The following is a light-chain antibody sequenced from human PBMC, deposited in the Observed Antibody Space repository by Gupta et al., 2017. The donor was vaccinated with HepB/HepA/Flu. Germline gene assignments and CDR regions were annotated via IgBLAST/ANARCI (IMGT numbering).Light chain of an antibody. V-gene: IGLV1-44*01. CDR3: AAWDDSLNGVV. Sequence: QSVLPQPPSASGTPGQRVTIPCPGSSSNIGTKTVTWYQQFPGTAPKLLIYNYDQRPSGVPDRFSGSKSGTSASLAISGLQSDDEADYYCAAWDDSLNGVVFGGGTKLTVL. CDR1: SSNIGTKT. J-gene: IGLJ3*02. CDR2: NYD.